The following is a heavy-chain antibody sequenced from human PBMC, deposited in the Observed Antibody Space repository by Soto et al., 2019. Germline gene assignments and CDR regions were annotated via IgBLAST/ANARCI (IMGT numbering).Heavy chain of an antibody. V-gene: IGHV4-34*01. D-gene: IGHD1-1*01. CDR1: GGSFSGYY. CDR2: INHSGST. J-gene: IGHJ5*02. Sequence: QVQLQQWGAGLLKPSETLSLTCAVYGGSFSGYYWSWIRQPPGKGLEWIGEINHSGSTNYNPSLKSRVTISVDTSKNQFSLKLSSVTAADTAVYYCARGGHSGTTLKSYSWFDPWGQGTLVTVSS. CDR3: ARGGHSGTTLKSYSWFDP.